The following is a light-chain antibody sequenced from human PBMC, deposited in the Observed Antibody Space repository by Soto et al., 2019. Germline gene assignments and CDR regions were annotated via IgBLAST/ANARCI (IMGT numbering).Light chain of an antibody. J-gene: IGLJ1*01. CDR3: SSYTRV. CDR2: EVS. Sequence: QSVLTQPASVSGSPGQSITISCTGTSSDVGGYNYVSWYQQHPGKAPKLMIYEVSNRPSGVSNRFSGSKSGNTASLTISGLQAEDEADYYCSSYTRVFGTGTKVTVL. CDR1: SSDVGGYNY. V-gene: IGLV2-14*01.